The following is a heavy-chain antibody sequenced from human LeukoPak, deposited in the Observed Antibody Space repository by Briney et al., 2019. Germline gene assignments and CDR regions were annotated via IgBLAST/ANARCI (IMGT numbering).Heavy chain of an antibody. CDR2: IYYSGST. V-gene: IGHV4-4*02. D-gene: IGHD2-2*03. Sequence: PSENLSLTCSVSGGSISRSNWWSWVRQPPGKGLEWIGSIYYSGSTYYNPSLKSRDTISVDTSKNQFSLKLSSVTAADTAVYYCAREGGYCSSTSCQYYFDYWGQGTLVTVSS. CDR3: AREGGYCSSTSCQYYFDY. CDR1: GGSISRSNW. J-gene: IGHJ4*02.